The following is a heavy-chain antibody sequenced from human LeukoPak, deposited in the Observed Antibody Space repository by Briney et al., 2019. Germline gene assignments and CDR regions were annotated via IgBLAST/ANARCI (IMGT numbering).Heavy chain of an antibody. CDR3: ARVFWEYQLPPQIPLYGMDV. V-gene: IGHV4-30-4*01. Sequence: SETLSLTCTVSGGSISSGDYYWSWIRQPPGKGLEWIGYIYYSGSTYYNPSLKSRVTISVDTSKNQFSLKLSSVTAADTAVYYCARVFWEYQLPPQIPLYGMDVWGQGTTVTVSS. J-gene: IGHJ6*02. D-gene: IGHD2-2*01. CDR2: IYYSGST. CDR1: GGSISSGDYY.